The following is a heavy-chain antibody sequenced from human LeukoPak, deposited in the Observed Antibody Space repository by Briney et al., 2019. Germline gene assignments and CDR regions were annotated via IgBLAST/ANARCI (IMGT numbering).Heavy chain of an antibody. Sequence: ASVTVSFKASGYTFTVYYIHWVRQAPGQGLEWMGWINPNNGGTNYAQKFQGRVTMTRDTSISTAYMELNRLTSDDTAVYYCARDKYTGYETFDYWGQGTPVTVSS. CDR3: ARDKYTGYETFDY. CDR2: INPNNGGT. J-gene: IGHJ4*02. CDR1: GYTFTVYY. V-gene: IGHV1-2*02. D-gene: IGHD5-12*01.